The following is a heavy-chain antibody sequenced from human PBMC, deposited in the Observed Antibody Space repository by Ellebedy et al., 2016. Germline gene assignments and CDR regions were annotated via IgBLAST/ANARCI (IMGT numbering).Heavy chain of an antibody. J-gene: IGHJ4*02. V-gene: IGHV3-23*01. CDR3: AKVASGYIYDRADY. CDR2: LSGSGGDT. Sequence: GESLKISCAASGFSFSSYAMSWVRQAPGKGLEWVSVLSGSGGDTSYADSVKGRFTISRDNSKNTLYLQMNSLRAGDTAVYFCAKVASGYIYDRADYWGQGTLVTVSS. CDR1: GFSFSSYA. D-gene: IGHD5-18*01.